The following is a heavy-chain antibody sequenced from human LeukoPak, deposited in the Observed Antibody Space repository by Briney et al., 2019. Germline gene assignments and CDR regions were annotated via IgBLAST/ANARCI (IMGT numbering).Heavy chain of an antibody. CDR2: INHSGST. CDR1: GGSFSGYY. D-gene: IGHD3-22*01. CDR3: ARLNSYYYDSSLDP. J-gene: IGHJ5*02. Sequence: SETLSLTCAVYGGSFSGYYWSWIRQPPGKGLEWIGEINHSGSTDCNPSLKSRVTISVDTSKNQFSLKLSSVTAADTAVYYCARLNSYYYDSSLDPWGQGTLVTVSS. V-gene: IGHV4-34*01.